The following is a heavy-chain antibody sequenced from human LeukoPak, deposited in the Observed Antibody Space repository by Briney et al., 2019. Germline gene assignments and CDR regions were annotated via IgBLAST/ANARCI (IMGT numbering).Heavy chain of an antibody. J-gene: IGHJ4*02. CDR1: GGSFSTYY. CDR3: ARGSGQWGFDS. V-gene: IGHV4-59*01. CDR2: IYYSGST. D-gene: IGHD3-10*01. Sequence: PSETLSLTCTVSGGSFSTYYWSWIRQPPGKGLEWIGYIYYSGSTDYNPSLKSRVTMSLDTSKNQFSLKLSSVTAADTAVYYCARGSGQWGFDSWGQGTLVTVSS.